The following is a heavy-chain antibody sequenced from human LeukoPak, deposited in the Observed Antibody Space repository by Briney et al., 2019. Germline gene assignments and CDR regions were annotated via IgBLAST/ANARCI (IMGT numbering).Heavy chain of an antibody. CDR1: GGSISSYY. J-gene: IGHJ5*02. Sequence: SETLSLTCTVSGGSISSYYWSWIRQPPGKGLEWIGYIYYSGSTNYNPSLKSRVTISVDTSKNQFSLKLSSVTAADTAVYYCARATYYYGSGSIISWFDPWGQGTLVTVSS. CDR2: IYYSGST. D-gene: IGHD3-10*01. V-gene: IGHV4-59*08. CDR3: ARATYYYGSGSIISWFDP.